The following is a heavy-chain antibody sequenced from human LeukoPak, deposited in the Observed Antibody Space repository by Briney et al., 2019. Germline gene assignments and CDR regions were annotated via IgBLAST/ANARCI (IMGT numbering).Heavy chain of an antibody. Sequence: SETLSLTCAVYGGSFSGYYWSWIRQPPGKGLEWIGEINHSGSTNYNPSLKSRVTISVDTSKNQFSLKLSSVTAADTAVYYCAGTPLIAAAFYDYWGQGTLVTVSS. V-gene: IGHV4-34*01. J-gene: IGHJ4*02. D-gene: IGHD6-13*01. CDR1: GGSFSGYY. CDR3: AGTPLIAAAFYDY. CDR2: INHSGST.